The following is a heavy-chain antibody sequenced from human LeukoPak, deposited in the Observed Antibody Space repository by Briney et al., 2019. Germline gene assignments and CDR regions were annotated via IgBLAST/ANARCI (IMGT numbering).Heavy chain of an antibody. CDR3: ARGVDSAIDW. D-gene: IGHD3-9*01. CDR2: INGDGRDK. J-gene: IGHJ4*02. Sequence: GGSLRLSCAASGFTFSSYWMDWVRQAPGKGLEWVANINGDGRDKYYVGSVRGRFTISRDNADNALYLQMNSLRGDDTALYYCARGVDSAIDWWGQGTLVTVSS. CDR1: GFTFSSYW. V-gene: IGHV3-7*01.